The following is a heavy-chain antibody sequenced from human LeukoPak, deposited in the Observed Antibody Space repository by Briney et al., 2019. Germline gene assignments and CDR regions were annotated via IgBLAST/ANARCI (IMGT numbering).Heavy chain of an antibody. Sequence: GRSLRLSCAASGFTFSSYGMHWVRQAPGKVLEWVAVISYDGSNKYYADSVKGRFTISRDNSKNTLYLQMNSLRAEDTAVYYCAKDRRWFGELIDYWGQGTLVTVSS. D-gene: IGHD3-10*01. CDR3: AKDRRWFGELIDY. V-gene: IGHV3-30*18. J-gene: IGHJ4*02. CDR2: ISYDGSNK. CDR1: GFTFSSYG.